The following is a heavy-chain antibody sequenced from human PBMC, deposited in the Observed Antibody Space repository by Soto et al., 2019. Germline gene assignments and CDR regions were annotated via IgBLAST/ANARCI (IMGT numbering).Heavy chain of an antibody. V-gene: IGHV4-39*01. CDR2: IYYSGST. Sequence: SETLSLTCTVSGGSISSSSYYWGWIRQPPGKGLEWIGSIYYSGSTYYNPSLKSRVTISVDTSKNQFSLKLSSVTAADTAVYYCASGWSGYYGYDWFDPWGQGTLVTVSS. CDR3: ASGWSGYYGYDWFDP. D-gene: IGHD3-3*01. J-gene: IGHJ5*02. CDR1: GGSISSSSYY.